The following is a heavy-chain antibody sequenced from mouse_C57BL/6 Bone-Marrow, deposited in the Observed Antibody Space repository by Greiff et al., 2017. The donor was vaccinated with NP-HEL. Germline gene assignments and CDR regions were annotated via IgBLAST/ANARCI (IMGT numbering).Heavy chain of an antibody. D-gene: IGHD1-1*01. J-gene: IGHJ1*03. CDR3: ARHYYAHWYFDV. CDR2: ISGGGGNT. CDR1: GFTFSSYT. Sequence: EVKLVESGGGLVKPGGSLKLSCAASGFTFSSYTMSWVRQTPEKRLEWVATISGGGGNTYYPDSVKGRFTISRDNAKNTLYLQMSSLRSEDTALYYCARHYYAHWYFDVWGTGTTVTVSS. V-gene: IGHV5-9*01.